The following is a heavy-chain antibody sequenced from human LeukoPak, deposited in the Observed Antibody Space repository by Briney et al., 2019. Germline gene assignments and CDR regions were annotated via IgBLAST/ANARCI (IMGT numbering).Heavy chain of an antibody. CDR2: IGTAGNT. CDR3: VREQQLANWYFDL. Sequence: GGSLRLSCAASGVTISNYDMYWVRQTTGKGLEWVSAIGTAGNTYYSGSVKGRFTISREDAKNSLYLHMNSLRAGDTAVYYCVREQQLANWYFDLWGRGTLVTVSS. J-gene: IGHJ2*01. V-gene: IGHV3-13*01. CDR1: GVTISNYD. D-gene: IGHD6-13*01.